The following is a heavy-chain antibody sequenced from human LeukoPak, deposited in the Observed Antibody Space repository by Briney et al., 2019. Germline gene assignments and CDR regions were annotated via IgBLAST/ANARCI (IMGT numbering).Heavy chain of an antibody. CDR3: ARLPWGAYSSFDP. CDR1: GGSISSSSYY. CDR2: VFSSGST. V-gene: IGHV4-39*01. D-gene: IGHD3-16*01. Sequence: ASETLSLTCTVPGGSISSSSYYWGWVRQPPGKGLEWIGSVFSSGSTYYNPSLKSPVTISVDTSKNQFSLKLSSVTAADTAVYYCARLPWGAYSSFDPWGQGTLVTVSS. J-gene: IGHJ5*02.